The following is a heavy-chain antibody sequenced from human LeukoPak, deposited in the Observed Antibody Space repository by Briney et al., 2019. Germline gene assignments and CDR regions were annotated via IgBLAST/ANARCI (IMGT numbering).Heavy chain of an antibody. Sequence: KTSETLSLTCAVYGGSFSGYYWSWIRQPPGKGLEWIGEINHSGSTNYNPSLKSRVTISVDTSKNQFSLKLSSVTAADTAVYYCARVVEGYCSGGSCYPHPRYYYYMDVWGKGTTVTVSS. V-gene: IGHV4-34*01. D-gene: IGHD2-15*01. CDR3: ARVVEGYCSGGSCYPHPRYYYYMDV. J-gene: IGHJ6*03. CDR2: INHSGST. CDR1: GGSFSGYY.